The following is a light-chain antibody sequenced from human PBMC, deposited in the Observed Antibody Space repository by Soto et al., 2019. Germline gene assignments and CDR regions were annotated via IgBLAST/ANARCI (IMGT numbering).Light chain of an antibody. CDR3: AAWDGSLMWV. CDR1: SSNIGSNY. V-gene: IGLV1-44*01. J-gene: IGLJ1*01. Sequence: QSVLTQPPSASGTPGQRVTSSCSGSSSNIGSNYVNWYQQLPGTAPKLLIHTNNQRPSGVPDRFSGSKSGTSASLAISGLQSEDEADYYCAAWDGSLMWVFGTVTKITVL. CDR2: TNN.